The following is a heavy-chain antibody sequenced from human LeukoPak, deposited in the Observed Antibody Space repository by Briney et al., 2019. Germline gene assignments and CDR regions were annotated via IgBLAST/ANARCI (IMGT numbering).Heavy chain of an antibody. D-gene: IGHD7-27*01. CDR3: ARGLNWGSRFDS. Sequence: SETLSLTCTVSGGSISSSIYYWGWIRQPPGMGLEWIGSISYSGSTSYNPSLKSRVTISLDTSKNQFSLTLSSVTAADTAMYYCARGLNWGSRFDSWGQGSLVTVSS. J-gene: IGHJ4*02. V-gene: IGHV4-39*07. CDR2: ISYSGST. CDR1: GGSISSSIYY.